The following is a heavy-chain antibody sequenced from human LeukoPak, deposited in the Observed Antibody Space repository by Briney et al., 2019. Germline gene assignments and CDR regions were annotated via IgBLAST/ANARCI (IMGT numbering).Heavy chain of an antibody. D-gene: IGHD6-13*01. CDR2: IIPIFGTA. V-gene: IGHV1-69*05. CDR3: AREGVGSSSWYY. Sequence: SVKVSCKASGYTFTSYYMHWVRQAPGQGLEWMGGIIPIFGTANYAQKFQGRVTITTDESTSTAYMELSSLRSEDTAVYYRAREGVGSSSWYYWGQGTLVTVSS. CDR1: GYTFTSYY. J-gene: IGHJ4*02.